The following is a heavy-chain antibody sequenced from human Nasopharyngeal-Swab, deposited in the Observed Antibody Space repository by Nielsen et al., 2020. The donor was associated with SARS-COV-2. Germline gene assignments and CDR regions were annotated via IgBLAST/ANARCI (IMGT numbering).Heavy chain of an antibody. Sequence: GESLKISCAASGFTFSYYYMSWIRQAPGKGLEWVSYISSSGSTIYYADSVKGRFTISRDNAKKSLYLQMNSLRAEDTAVYYCARDRHGDDSRNYYYGMDVWGQGTTVSVSS. CDR2: ISSSGSTI. CDR3: ARDRHGDDSRNYYYGMDV. J-gene: IGHJ6*02. CDR1: GFTFSYYY. D-gene: IGHD4-23*01. V-gene: IGHV3-11*01.